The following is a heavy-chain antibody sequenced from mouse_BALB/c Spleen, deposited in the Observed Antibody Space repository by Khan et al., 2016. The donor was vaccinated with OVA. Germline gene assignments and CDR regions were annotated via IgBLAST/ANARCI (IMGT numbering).Heavy chain of an antibody. V-gene: IGHV5-4*02. CDR3: ARDDGYYLYFAY. J-gene: IGHJ3*01. Sequence: EVELVESGGGLVKPGGSLKLSCAASGFTFSDYYMYWVRQTPAKRLEWVATISDGGSYTYYPDSVKGRFTISRDNAKNNLYLQMSSLKSEDTAMYYCARDDGYYLYFAYWGQGTLVTVSA. CDR1: GFTFSDYY. CDR2: ISDGGSYT. D-gene: IGHD2-3*01.